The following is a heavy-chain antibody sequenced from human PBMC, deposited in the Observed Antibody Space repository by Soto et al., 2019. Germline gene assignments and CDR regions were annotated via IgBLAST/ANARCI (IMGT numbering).Heavy chain of an antibody. CDR1: GYTFTGHY. CDR2: IGPANGDT. Sequence: GASVKVSCKASGYTFTGHYIHCVLQSPGQGPEWMGEIGPANGDTRYGQKFQGRVTMTRDTSITTVYMELNNLRLDDTAIYYCGRGRSGQLVVFYWGQGTPVTVSS. V-gene: IGHV1-2*02. D-gene: IGHD1-26*01. CDR3: GRGRSGQLVVFY. J-gene: IGHJ4*02.